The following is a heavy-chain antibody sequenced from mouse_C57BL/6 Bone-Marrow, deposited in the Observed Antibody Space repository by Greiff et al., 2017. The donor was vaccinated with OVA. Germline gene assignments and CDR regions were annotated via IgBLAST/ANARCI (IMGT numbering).Heavy chain of an antibody. J-gene: IGHJ2*01. CDR1: GYTFTSYW. V-gene: IGHV1-59*01. CDR2: IDPSDSYT. CDR3: ARGGYDYDAFDY. D-gene: IGHD2-4*01. Sequence: QVQLQQPGAELVRPGTSVKLSCKASGYTFTSYWMHWVKQRPGQGLEWIGVIDPSDSYTNYNQKFKGKATLTVDTSSSTAYMQLSSLTSEDSAVYYCARGGYDYDAFDYWGQGTTLTVSS.